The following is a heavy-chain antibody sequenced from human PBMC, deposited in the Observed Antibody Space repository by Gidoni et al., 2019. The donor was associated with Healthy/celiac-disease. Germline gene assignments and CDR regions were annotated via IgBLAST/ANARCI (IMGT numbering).Heavy chain of an antibody. CDR2: INAGNGNT. J-gene: IGHJ3*02. CDR3: ARDQYIVRYDFWSGDQTDAFDI. V-gene: IGHV1-3*01. D-gene: IGHD3-3*01. CDR1: GYTFTSYA. Sequence: QVQLVQSGAEVKKPGASVKVSCKASGYTFTSYAMHWVRQAPGPRLEWMGWINAGNGNTKYSQKFQGRVTITRDTSASTAYMELSSLRSEDTAVYYCARDQYIVRYDFWSGDQTDAFDIWGQGTMVTVSS.